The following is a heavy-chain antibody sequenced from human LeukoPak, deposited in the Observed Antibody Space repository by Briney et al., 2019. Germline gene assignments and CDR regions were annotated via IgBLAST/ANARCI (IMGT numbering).Heavy chain of an antibody. CDR3: ARGLKRGLRFLEWLSSFDY. J-gene: IGHJ4*02. V-gene: IGHV4-59*12. Sequence: SETLSLTCTVSGGSISSYYWSWIRQPPGKGLEWIGYIYYSGSTNYNPSLKSRVTISVDTSKNQFSLKLSSVTAADTAVYYCARGLKRGLRFLEWLSSFDYWGQGTLVTVSS. CDR2: IYYSGST. D-gene: IGHD3-3*01. CDR1: GGSISSYY.